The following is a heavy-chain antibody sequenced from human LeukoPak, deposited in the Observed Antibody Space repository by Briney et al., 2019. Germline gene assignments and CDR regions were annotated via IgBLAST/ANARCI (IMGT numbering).Heavy chain of an antibody. Sequence: SETLSLTCAVYGGSFSGYYWSWIRQPPGKGLEWIGEINHSRNTNYNPSLKSRATISVDTSKNQFSLKVSSVTAADTAVYYCARARRDSGYYNVDYWGQGALVTVSS. CDR2: INHSRNT. J-gene: IGHJ4*02. CDR1: GGSFSGYY. V-gene: IGHV4-34*01. D-gene: IGHD3-3*01. CDR3: ARARRDSGYYNVDY.